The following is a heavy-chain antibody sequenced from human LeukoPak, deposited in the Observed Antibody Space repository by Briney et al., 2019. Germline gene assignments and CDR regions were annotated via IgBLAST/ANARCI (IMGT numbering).Heavy chain of an antibody. D-gene: IGHD3-9*01. J-gene: IGHJ4*02. CDR3: ARLDILTGNYYYFNF. V-gene: IGHV3-74*01. CDR2: ISGDGSST. Sequence: GGSLRLSCAASGFTFSSYWMHWVRQAPGMGLVWVSCISGDGSSTSYADSVKGRFTISRDNAKNTLYLQMNSLRAEDTAVYYCARLDILTGNYYYFNFWGQGTLVTVSS. CDR1: GFTFSSYW.